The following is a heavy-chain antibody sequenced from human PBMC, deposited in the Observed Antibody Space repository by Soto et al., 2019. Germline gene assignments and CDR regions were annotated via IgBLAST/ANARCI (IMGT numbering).Heavy chain of an antibody. CDR2: IYHSGST. CDR3: ARDYGDYEGNFDY. CDR1: GYSISSGYY. J-gene: IGHJ4*02. V-gene: IGHV4-38-2*02. Sequence: SETLSLTCAVSGYSISSGYYWGWIRQPPGKGLEWIGSIYHSGSTYYNPSLKSRVTLSVDTSKNQFSLKLSSVTAADTAVYYCARDYGDYEGNFDYWGQGTLVTVSS. D-gene: IGHD4-17*01.